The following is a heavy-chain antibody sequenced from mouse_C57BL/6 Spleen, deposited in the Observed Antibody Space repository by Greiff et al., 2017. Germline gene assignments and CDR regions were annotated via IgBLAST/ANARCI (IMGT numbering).Heavy chain of an antibody. CDR2: IDPSDSET. CDR1: GYTFTSYW. J-gene: IGHJ4*01. V-gene: IGHV1-52*01. CDR3: ARSYSDYVSAMDY. Sequence: QVQLQQPGAELVRPGSSVKLSCKASGYTFTSYWMHWVKQRPIQGLEWIGNIDPSDSETHYNQKFKDKATLTVDKSSSTASMQMSSLTSEDSAVYYCARSYSDYVSAMDYWGQGTSVTVSS. D-gene: IGHD2-13*01.